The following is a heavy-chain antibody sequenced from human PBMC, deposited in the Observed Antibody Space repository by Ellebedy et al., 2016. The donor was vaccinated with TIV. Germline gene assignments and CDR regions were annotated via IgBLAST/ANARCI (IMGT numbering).Heavy chain of an antibody. CDR2: ISTNVMSS. D-gene: IGHD2-21*02. J-gene: IGHJ6*02. CDR1: GFTFRDYF. CDR3: ARDYCRGQGMDV. Sequence: PGGSLRLSCTASGFTFRDYFMSWIRKAPGTGLEWIAYISTNVMSSKYADSVKGRFPISRDNAKNSLYLQMDRLRAEDTAVYFCARDYCRGQGMDVWGQGTTVIVSS. V-gene: IGHV3-11*06.